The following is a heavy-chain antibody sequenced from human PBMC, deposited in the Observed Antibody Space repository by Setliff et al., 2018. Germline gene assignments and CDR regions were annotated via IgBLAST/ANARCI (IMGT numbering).Heavy chain of an antibody. CDR2: ISGYNGNT. CDR3: ARVTYCGGDCYSFDY. D-gene: IGHD2-21*01. Sequence: ASVKVSCKTSGYSFINYGLSWMRQAPGQGLEWVGWISGYNGNTDYAQNLQGRVTMTIDTSTSTAYMELRSLRSDDTAVYFCARVTYCGGDCYSFDYWGQGTLVTVS. CDR1: GYSFINYG. V-gene: IGHV1-18*01. J-gene: IGHJ4*02.